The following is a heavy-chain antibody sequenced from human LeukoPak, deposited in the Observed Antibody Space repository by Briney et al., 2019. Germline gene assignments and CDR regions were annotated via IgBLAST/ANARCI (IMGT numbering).Heavy chain of an antibody. D-gene: IGHD5-24*01. V-gene: IGHV3-53*01. CDR1: GFSVSDNY. CDR2: IHTGGET. Sequence: PGGSLRLSCAASGFSVSDNYMIWVRQAPGQGLEWVSIIHTGGETYYADSVRGRFTISRDNSRNTVYLQMDSLRAEDAAVYYCARGFAPAYNYGVFDYWGQGTLVTVSS. CDR3: ARGFAPAYNYGVFDY. J-gene: IGHJ4*02.